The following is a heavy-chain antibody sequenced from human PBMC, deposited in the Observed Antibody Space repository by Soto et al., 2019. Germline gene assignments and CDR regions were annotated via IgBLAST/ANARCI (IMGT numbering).Heavy chain of an antibody. CDR1: GFTFSSYA. CDR3: AKIGEYCSGGSCSPPGY. V-gene: IGHV3-23*01. Sequence: GESLKISCAASGFTFSSYAMSWVRQAPGKGLEWVSAISGSGGSTYYADSVKGRFTISRDNSKNTLYLQMNSLRAEDTAVYYCAKIGEYCSGGSCSPPGYWGQGTLVTVSS. CDR2: ISGSGGST. D-gene: IGHD2-15*01. J-gene: IGHJ4*02.